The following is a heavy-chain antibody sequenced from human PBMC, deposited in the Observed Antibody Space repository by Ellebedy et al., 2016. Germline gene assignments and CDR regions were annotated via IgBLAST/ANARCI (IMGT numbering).Heavy chain of an antibody. V-gene: IGHV1-24*01. Sequence: ASVKVSCKVSGYTLTELSMHWVRQAPGKGLEWMGGFDPEDGETIYAQKFQGRVTMTEDTSTDTAYMELSSLRSEDTAVYYCATVIAAAGNPFRRKYYYYYGMDVWGQGTTVTVSS. J-gene: IGHJ6*02. D-gene: IGHD6-13*01. CDR2: FDPEDGET. CDR1: GYTLTELS. CDR3: ATVIAAAGNPFRRKYYYYYGMDV.